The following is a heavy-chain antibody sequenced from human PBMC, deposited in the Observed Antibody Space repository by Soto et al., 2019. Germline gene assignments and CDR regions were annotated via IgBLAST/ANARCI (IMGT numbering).Heavy chain of an antibody. J-gene: IGHJ6*04. Sequence: ASVKVSCKASGGTFSSYAISWVRQAPGQGLEWMGGIIPIFGTANYAQKFQGRVTITADESTSTAYMELSSLRSEDTAVYYCARDQESYDSIPHYYGMDFWGEGTTVTVYS. V-gene: IGHV1-69*13. CDR2: IIPIFGTA. D-gene: IGHD5-18*01. CDR1: GGTFSSYA. CDR3: ARDQESYDSIPHYYGMDF.